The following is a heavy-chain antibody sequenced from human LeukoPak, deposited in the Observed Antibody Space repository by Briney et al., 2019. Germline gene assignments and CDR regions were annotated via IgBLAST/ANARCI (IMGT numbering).Heavy chain of an antibody. V-gene: IGHV3-23*01. CDR2: MTGSGDRT. CDR3: ARVSVVVPAAMRGIYKYWFDP. Sequence: GGSLRLSCAASGFTFSTYGMSWVRQAPGKGLEWVSAMTGSGDRTYYADSVKGRFTISRDNSKNTLYLQINSLRAEDTAIYYCARVSVVVPAAMRGIYKYWFDPWGQGTLVTVSS. CDR1: GFTFSTYG. D-gene: IGHD2-2*01. J-gene: IGHJ5*02.